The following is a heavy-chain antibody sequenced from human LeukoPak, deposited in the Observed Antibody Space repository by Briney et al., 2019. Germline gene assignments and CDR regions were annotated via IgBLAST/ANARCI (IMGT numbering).Heavy chain of an antibody. Sequence: KPGGSLRLSCAASGFTFDDYGMSWVRQAPGKGLEWVSSISSSSSYIYYADSVKGRFTISRDNAKNSLYLQMNSLRAEDTAVYYCARARGIYITMIVVVPGYFDDWGQGTLVTVSS. D-gene: IGHD3-22*01. J-gene: IGHJ4*02. V-gene: IGHV3-21*01. CDR1: GFTFDDYG. CDR3: ARARGIYITMIVVVPGYFDD. CDR2: ISSSSSYI.